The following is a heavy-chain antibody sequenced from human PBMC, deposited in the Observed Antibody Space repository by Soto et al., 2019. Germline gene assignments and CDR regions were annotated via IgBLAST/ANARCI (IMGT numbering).Heavy chain of an antibody. CDR3: ARAPKVSGSSQTHPVL. Sequence: PSETLSLTCSIYSGSFSGYYWSWIRQPPGKGLEWIGEISQSGHTNYSPSLKSRVSISIDTSKKQFSLNLASVSAADTAVYYCARAPKVSGSSQTHPVLWGQGTPVIVSA. D-gene: IGHD6-6*01. J-gene: IGHJ4*02. CDR2: ISQSGHT. CDR1: SGSFSGYY. V-gene: IGHV4-34*01.